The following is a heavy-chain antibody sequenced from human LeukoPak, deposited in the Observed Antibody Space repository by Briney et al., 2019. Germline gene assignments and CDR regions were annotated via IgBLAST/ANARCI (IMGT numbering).Heavy chain of an antibody. D-gene: IGHD3-3*01. V-gene: IGHV3-33*01. Sequence: HPGRSLRLSCAASGFTFSSYGMHWVRQAPGKGLEWVAVIWYDGSNKYYADSVKGRFTISRDNSKNTLYLQMNSLRAEDTAVYYCARAYLEWRAFDIWGQGTVVTVSS. CDR3: ARAYLEWRAFDI. J-gene: IGHJ3*02. CDR1: GFTFSSYG. CDR2: IWYDGSNK.